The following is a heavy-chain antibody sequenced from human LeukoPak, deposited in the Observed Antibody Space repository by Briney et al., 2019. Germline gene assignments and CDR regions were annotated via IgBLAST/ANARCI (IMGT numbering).Heavy chain of an antibody. V-gene: IGHV3-74*01. J-gene: IGHJ4*02. CDR1: GFTFSSYW. Sequence: GGSLRLSCAASGFTFSSYWMHWVRQAPGKGLVWVSRIRSDGSSTSYADSVKGRFTISRDNAKSTLYLQMNSLRDEDTAVYYCARGTGSLVLDYWGQGTLVTVFS. D-gene: IGHD2-8*02. CDR2: IRSDGSST. CDR3: ARGTGSLVLDY.